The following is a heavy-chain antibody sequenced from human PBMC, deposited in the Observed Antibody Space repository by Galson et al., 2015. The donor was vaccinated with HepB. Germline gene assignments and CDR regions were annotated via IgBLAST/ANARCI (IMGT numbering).Heavy chain of an antibody. CDR1: GFTFSSYW. CDR3: ARDKKRVYSTTWHAFDI. J-gene: IGHJ3*02. V-gene: IGHV3-7*01. D-gene: IGHD6-13*01. Sequence: SLRLSCAASGFTFSSYWMSWVRQAPGKGLEWVANIKQDGSEKYYVDSVKGRFTISRDNAKNSLYLQMNSLRAEDTAVYYCARDKKRVYSTTWHAFDIWGQGTMVTVSS. CDR2: IKQDGSEK.